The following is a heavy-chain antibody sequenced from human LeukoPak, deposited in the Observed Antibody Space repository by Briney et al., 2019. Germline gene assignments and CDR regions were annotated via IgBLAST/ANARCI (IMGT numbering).Heavy chain of an antibody. J-gene: IGHJ4*02. Sequence: GGSLRLSCAASEFTFNNYAMSWVRQAPGKGLEWVSSLSANGANTYSADSVKGRFIISRDNSKNTLYLQVNSLRPEDTAVYYCARRSMTETYYFDYWGQGTLVTVSS. CDR2: LSANGANT. CDR3: ARRSMTETYYFDY. CDR1: EFTFNNYA. D-gene: IGHD2-21*02. V-gene: IGHV3-23*01.